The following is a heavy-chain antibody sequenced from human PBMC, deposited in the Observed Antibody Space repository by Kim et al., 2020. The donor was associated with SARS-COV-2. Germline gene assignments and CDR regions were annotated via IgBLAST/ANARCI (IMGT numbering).Heavy chain of an antibody. CDR2: IKSKTDGGTT. CDR1: GFTFSNAW. CDR3: TTVFGVGATTGGFDY. Sequence: CGSLRLSCAASGFTFSNAWISWVRQAPGKGLEWVGRIKSKTDGGTTDYAAPVKGRFTISRDDSKNTLYLQMNSLKTEDTAVYYCTTVFGVGATTGGFDYWGQGTLVTVSS. J-gene: IGHJ4*02. D-gene: IGHD1-26*01. V-gene: IGHV3-15*01.